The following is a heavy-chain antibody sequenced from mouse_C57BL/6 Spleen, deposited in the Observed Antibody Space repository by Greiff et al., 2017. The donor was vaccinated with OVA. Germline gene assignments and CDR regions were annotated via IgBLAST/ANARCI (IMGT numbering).Heavy chain of an antibody. Sequence: VQLQESGAELVRPGASVKLSCKASGYTFTDYYINWVKQRPGQGLEWIARIYPGSGNTYYNEKFKGKAKLTAEKSSSLAYMQLSSLTSEDSAVYFCARGIYYEYEGWFAYWGQGTLVTVSA. CDR1: GYTFTDYY. D-gene: IGHD2-4*01. CDR3: ARGIYYEYEGWFAY. J-gene: IGHJ3*01. V-gene: IGHV1-76*01. CDR2: IYPGSGNT.